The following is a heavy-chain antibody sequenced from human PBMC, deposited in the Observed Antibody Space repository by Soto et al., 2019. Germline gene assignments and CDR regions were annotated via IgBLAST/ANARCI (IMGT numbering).Heavy chain of an antibody. D-gene: IGHD2-2*01. J-gene: IGHJ5*02. CDR2: IYHGESA. Sequence: SETLSLTCAVSGGSISSSDWWSWVRQPPGKGLEWIGQIYHGESANYNPYPKSRVTISVDKSKNHFSLKLSSVTAADTAVYYCARALWGPAGHINWVDPWGQGTLVTVS. CDR3: ARALWGPAGHINWVDP. V-gene: IGHV4-4*02. CDR1: GGSISSSDW.